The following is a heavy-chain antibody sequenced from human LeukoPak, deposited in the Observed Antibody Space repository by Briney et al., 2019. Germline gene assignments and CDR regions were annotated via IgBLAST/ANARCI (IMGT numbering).Heavy chain of an antibody. CDR3: AGGGFLVATIHNFDY. J-gene: IGHJ4*02. Sequence: GASVTVSCTASGGTFSSYAISWVRQAPGQGLEWMGGIIPIFGTANYAQKFQGRVTITADESTSTAYMELSSLRSEDTAVYYCAGGGFLVATIHNFDYWGQGTLVTVSS. D-gene: IGHD5-12*01. CDR1: GGTFSSYA. CDR2: IIPIFGTA. V-gene: IGHV1-69*01.